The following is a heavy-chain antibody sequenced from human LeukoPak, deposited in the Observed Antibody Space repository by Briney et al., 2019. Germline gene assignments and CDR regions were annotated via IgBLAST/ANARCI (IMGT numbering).Heavy chain of an antibody. Sequence: SETLSLTCTVSGGSISSYYWSWIRQPPGKGLEWIGYIYYSGSTNYNPSLKSRVTISVDTSKNQFSLKLSSATAADTAVYYCASMYSLYGVDVWGQGTTVTVSS. CDR2: IYYSGST. V-gene: IGHV4-59*08. J-gene: IGHJ6*02. CDR1: GGSISSYY. D-gene: IGHD6-13*01. CDR3: ASMYSLYGVDV.